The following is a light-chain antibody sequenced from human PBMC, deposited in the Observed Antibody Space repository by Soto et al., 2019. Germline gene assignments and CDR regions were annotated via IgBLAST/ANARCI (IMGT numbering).Light chain of an antibody. CDR1: CSDIGGYNY. V-gene: IGLV2-8*01. CDR3: SSYSRTKNLCV. Sequence: QSELTQPPSAAGSPGQSVTISCTGTCSDIGGYNYVSWYQQHPGKAPKLMIYEVIKRPSGVPDRFSGSRSGNTASLTVSGLQAEDEADYYCSSYSRTKNLCVFGTGTK. CDR2: EVI. J-gene: IGLJ1*01.